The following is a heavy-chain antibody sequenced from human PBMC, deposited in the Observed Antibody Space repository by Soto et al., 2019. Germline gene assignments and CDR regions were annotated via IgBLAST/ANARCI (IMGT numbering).Heavy chain of an antibody. CDR1: GYTFTSYD. J-gene: IGHJ6*03. CDR2: MNPNSGNT. CDR3: ARTGLPPRAFWSGYYAAYYYYYMDV. D-gene: IGHD3-3*01. V-gene: IGHV1-8*01. Sequence: QVQLVQSGAEVKKPGASVKVSCKASGYTFTSYDINWVRQATGQGLEWMGWMNPNSGNTGYAQKFQGRVTMTRNTSISTAYMELSSLRFEETAVYYCARTGLPPRAFWSGYYAAYYYYYMDVWGKGTTVPFSS.